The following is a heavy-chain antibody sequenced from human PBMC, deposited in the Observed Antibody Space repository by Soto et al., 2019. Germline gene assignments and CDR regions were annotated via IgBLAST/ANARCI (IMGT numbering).Heavy chain of an antibody. CDR2: ISWNSGSI. J-gene: IGHJ4*02. Sequence: EVQLVESGGGLVQPGRSLRLSCAASGFTFDDYAMHWVRQAPGKGLEWVSGISWNSGSIGYADSVKGRFTISRDNAKNSLYLQMNSLRAEDTALYYCAKDIGPMVAATGFDYWGQGTLVTVSS. V-gene: IGHV3-9*01. CDR3: AKDIGPMVAATGFDY. D-gene: IGHD2-15*01. CDR1: GFTFDDYA.